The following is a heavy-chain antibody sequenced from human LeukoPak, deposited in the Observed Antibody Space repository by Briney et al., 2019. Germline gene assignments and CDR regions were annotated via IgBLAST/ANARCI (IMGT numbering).Heavy chain of an antibody. Sequence: SETLSLTCTVSGGSISSFYWSWIRQPAGKGLEWIGRIYTSGSTNYNPSLKSRVTMSVDTSKSQFSLKLSPVTAADTAVYYCARGIIVGATWGENDNWFDPWGQGTLVTVSS. CDR3: ARGIIVGATWGENDNWFDP. J-gene: IGHJ5*02. D-gene: IGHD1-26*01. V-gene: IGHV4-4*07. CDR2: IYTSGST. CDR1: GGSISSFY.